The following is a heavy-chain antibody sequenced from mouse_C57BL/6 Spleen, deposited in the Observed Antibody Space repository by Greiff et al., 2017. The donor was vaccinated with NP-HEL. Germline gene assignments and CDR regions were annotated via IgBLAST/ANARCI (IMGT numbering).Heavy chain of an antibody. D-gene: IGHD1-1*01. V-gene: IGHV1-74*01. CDR2: IHPSDSDT. CDR3: ARLFITAVVSTGDY. J-gene: IGHJ2*01. CDR1: GYTFTSYW. Sequence: QVQLQQPGAELVKPGASVKVSCKASGYTFTSYWMHWVKQRPGQGLEWIGRIHPSDSDTNYNQKFKGKATLTVDKSSSTAYMQLSSLTSEDSAVYYCARLFITAVVSTGDYWGQGPTLTVSS.